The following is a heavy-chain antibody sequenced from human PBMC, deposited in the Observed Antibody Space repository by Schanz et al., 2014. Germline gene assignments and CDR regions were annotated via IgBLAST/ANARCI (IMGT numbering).Heavy chain of an antibody. V-gene: IGHV1-2*02. CDR2: INPNSGGT. D-gene: IGHD4-17*01. J-gene: IGHJ4*02. Sequence: QVQLVQSGAEVKKPGASVKVSCQASGYTFTGYFIHWVRQAPGQGLEWMGRINPNSGGTNYAQKFQGRVTMTRDTSISTAYMELSSLRSDDTAVYYCARELRLEYYFDYWGQGTQVTVSS. CDR3: ARELRLEYYFDY. CDR1: GYTFTGYF.